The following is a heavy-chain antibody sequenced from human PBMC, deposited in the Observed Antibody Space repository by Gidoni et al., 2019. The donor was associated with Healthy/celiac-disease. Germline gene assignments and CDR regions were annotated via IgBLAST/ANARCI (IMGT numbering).Heavy chain of an antibody. D-gene: IGHD4-17*01. CDR1: GFTFSRYS. CDR3: ARVGTVTAEYYYYYYGMDV. Sequence: EVQLVESGGGLVQPGGSLRLSCAASGFTFSRYSMNWVRRDPGKGLEWVSYISSSISTIYYADSVKGRFTISRDNAKNSLYLQMNSLRDEDTAVYYCARVGTVTAEYYYYYYGMDVWGQGTTVTVSS. J-gene: IGHJ6*02. CDR2: ISSSISTI. V-gene: IGHV3-48*02.